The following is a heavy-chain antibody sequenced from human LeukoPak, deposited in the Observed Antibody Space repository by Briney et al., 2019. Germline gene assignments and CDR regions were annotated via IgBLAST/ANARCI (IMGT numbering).Heavy chain of an antibody. V-gene: IGHV1-46*01. CDR3: ARGEHIVVVPAASHYYYYYMDV. J-gene: IGHJ6*03. Sequence: ASVKVSCKASGYTFTSYYMHWVRQAPGRGLEWMGIINPSGGSTSYAQKFQGRVTMTRDTSTSTVYMELSSLRSEDTAVYYCARGEHIVVVPAASHYYYYYMDVWGKGTTVTVSS. D-gene: IGHD2-2*01. CDR1: GYTFTSYY. CDR2: INPSGGST.